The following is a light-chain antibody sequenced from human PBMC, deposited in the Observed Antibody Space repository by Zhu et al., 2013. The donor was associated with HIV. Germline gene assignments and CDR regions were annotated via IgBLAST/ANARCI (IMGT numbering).Light chain of an antibody. CDR2: AAS. Sequence: DIQMTQSPSSLSASVGDRVTITCRASQSISSYLNWYQQKPRKAPKLLIYAASSLQSGVPSRFSGSGSGTDFTLTISSLQPEDFATYYCQQYYSYPYSFGQGTKLEIK. CDR3: QQYYSYPYS. J-gene: IGKJ2*03. CDR1: QSISSY. V-gene: IGKV1-39*01.